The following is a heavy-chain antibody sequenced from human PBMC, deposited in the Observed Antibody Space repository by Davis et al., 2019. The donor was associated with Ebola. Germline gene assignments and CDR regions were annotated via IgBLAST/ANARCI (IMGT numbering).Heavy chain of an antibody. CDR2: ISYNGSNK. V-gene: IGHV3-30*03. J-gene: IGHJ4*02. CDR1: GFTFSSYG. CDR3: ARDSSWAFDY. D-gene: IGHD1-26*01. Sequence: PGGSLRLSCAASGFTFSSYGMHWVRQAPGKGLEWVAVISYNGSNKYYADSVKGRFTISRDNSKNTLYLQMNSLRAEETAVYYCARDSSWAFDYWGQGILVTVSS.